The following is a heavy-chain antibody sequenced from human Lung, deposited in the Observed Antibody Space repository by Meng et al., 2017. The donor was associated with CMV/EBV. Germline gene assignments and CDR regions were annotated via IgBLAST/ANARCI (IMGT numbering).Heavy chain of an antibody. V-gene: IGHV3-73*01. J-gene: IGHJ6*03. Sequence: GESLKISCTVSGFNFSGSPIHWVRQAPGSGLEWVARIRNKARNYATVYATSVKGRFTISREDSERTAYLQMNSLTTEDTAVYYCASSDPYSELWINYYGAVDMWGKG. CDR2: IRNKARNYAT. CDR1: GFNFSGSP. CDR3: ASSDPYSELWINYYGAVDM. D-gene: IGHD3-3*01.